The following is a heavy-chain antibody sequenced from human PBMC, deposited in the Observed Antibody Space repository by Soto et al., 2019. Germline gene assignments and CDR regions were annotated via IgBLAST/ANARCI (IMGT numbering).Heavy chain of an antibody. V-gene: IGHV3-7*01. Sequence: EVQLVESGGGLVQPGGSLRLSCAASGFTFSSYWMSWVRQAPGKGLEWVANIKQDGSEKYYVDSVKGRFTISRDNAKNSLYLQMNSLTAEDTAVYYCARAPALYYDFWSGYFDYWGQGTLVTVSS. J-gene: IGHJ4*02. D-gene: IGHD3-3*01. CDR3: ARAPALYYDFWSGYFDY. CDR1: GFTFSSYW. CDR2: IKQDGSEK.